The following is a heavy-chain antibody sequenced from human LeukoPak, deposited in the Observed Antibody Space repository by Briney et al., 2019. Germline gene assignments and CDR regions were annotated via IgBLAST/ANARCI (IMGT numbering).Heavy chain of an antibody. D-gene: IGHD2-2*01. CDR3: ARGGVVPAAMEGGYFDY. CDR1: GGSTSSYY. V-gene: IGHV4-59*01. J-gene: IGHJ4*02. CDR2: IYYSGST. Sequence: SETLSLTCTVSGGSTSSYYWSWIRQPPGKGLEWIGYIYYSGSTNYNPSLKSRVTISVDTSKNQFSLKLSSVTAADTAVYYCARGGVVPAAMEGGYFDYWGQGTLVTVSS.